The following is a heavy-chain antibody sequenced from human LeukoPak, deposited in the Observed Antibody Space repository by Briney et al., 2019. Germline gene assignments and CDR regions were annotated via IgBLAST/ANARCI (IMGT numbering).Heavy chain of an antibody. V-gene: IGHV1-2*02. CDR3: ARVYYYYDSSGILTLYFDY. CDR1: GYTFTSYY. J-gene: IGHJ4*02. Sequence: ASVKVSCKTSGYTFTSYYMHWVRQAPGQGLDWMGWVNPTSGGTNYAQKFRGGVTMTRDTSISTAYMELSRPRSDDTAVYYCARVYYYYDSSGILTLYFDYWGQGTLVTVSS. D-gene: IGHD3-22*01. CDR2: VNPTSGGT.